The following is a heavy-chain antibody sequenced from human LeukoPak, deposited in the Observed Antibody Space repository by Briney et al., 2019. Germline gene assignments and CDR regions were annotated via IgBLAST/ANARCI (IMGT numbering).Heavy chain of an antibody. CDR3: ARGRVGATTCWFDP. CDR1: GGSFSGYY. CDR2: INHSGGT. D-gene: IGHD1-26*01. J-gene: IGHJ5*02. V-gene: IGHV4-34*01. Sequence: SETLSLTCAVYGGSFSGYYWSWIRQPPGKGLEWIGEINHSGGTNYNPSLKSRVTISVDTSKNQFSLKLNSVTAADTAVYYCARGRVGATTCWFDPWGQGTLVTVSS.